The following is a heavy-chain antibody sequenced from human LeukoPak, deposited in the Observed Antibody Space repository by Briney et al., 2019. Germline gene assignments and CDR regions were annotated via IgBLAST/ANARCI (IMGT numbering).Heavy chain of an antibody. V-gene: IGHV3-23*01. J-gene: IGHJ4*02. Sequence: PGGSLRLSCAASGFTFSSYAMSWVRQAPGKGLEWVSAISGSGGSTYYADSVKGRFTISRDNSKNTLYLQMNSLRAEDTAVYYCAKDPVAVVPAADGIDYWGQGTLVTVSS. CDR1: GFTFSSYA. D-gene: IGHD2-2*01. CDR2: ISGSGGST. CDR3: AKDPVAVVPAADGIDY.